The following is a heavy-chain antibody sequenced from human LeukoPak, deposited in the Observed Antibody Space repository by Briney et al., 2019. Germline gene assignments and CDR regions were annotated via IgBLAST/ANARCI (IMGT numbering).Heavy chain of an antibody. CDR2: ITSSSSAM. D-gene: IGHD1-26*01. Sequence: GGSLRLSCAASGFTFSSYSMNWVRQAPGKGLEWISYITSSSSAMYYADSVKGRFTISRDNAKNSLYLQMNSMRAEDTAVYYCARVSGSYGDSAYWGQGTLVTVSS. CDR1: GFTFSSYS. CDR3: ARVSGSYGDSAY. J-gene: IGHJ4*02. V-gene: IGHV3-48*04.